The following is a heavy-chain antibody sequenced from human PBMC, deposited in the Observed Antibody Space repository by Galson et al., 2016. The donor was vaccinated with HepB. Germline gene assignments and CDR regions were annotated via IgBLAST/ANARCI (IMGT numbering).Heavy chain of an antibody. CDR1: GFSLSTNGVG. J-gene: IGHJ4*02. CDR2: IFWDDDQ. D-gene: IGHD2-15*01. CDR3: AHRPPTAVGGTYCFDH. Sequence: PALVKPTQTLTLTCTFSGFSLSTNGVGVGWIRQPPGKALEWVALIFWDDDQRHSPSLKNRLTITKDTSKNQVVLTMTNMDPVDTATSYCAHRPPTAVGGTYCFDHWGQGTLVTVSS. V-gene: IGHV2-5*02.